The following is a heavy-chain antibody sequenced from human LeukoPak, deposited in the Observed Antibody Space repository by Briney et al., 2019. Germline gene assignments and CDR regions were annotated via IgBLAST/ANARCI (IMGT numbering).Heavy chain of an antibody. D-gene: IGHD6-13*01. CDR1: RDSIHSGGYY. CDR2: INYSGST. J-gene: IGHJ5*02. CDR3: ASEIGISSFWLDP. Sequence: SETLSLTCTVSRDSIHSGGYYWSWLRQHPGKGLEWIGYINYSGSTYYNPSLKSRVAMSVDMSKNQFSLRLTSVSAADTAVYYCASEIGISSFWLDPWGQGTLVTVSS. V-gene: IGHV4-31*03.